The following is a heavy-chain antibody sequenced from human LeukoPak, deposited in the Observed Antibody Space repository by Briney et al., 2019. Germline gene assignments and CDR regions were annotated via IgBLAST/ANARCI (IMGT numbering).Heavy chain of an antibody. J-gene: IGHJ4*02. V-gene: IGHV4-39*07. Sequence: SETLSLTCTVSGGSISSSSYYWGWIRQPPGKGLEWIGSIYYSGSTYYNPSLKSRVTISVDTSKNQFSLKLSSVTAADTAVYYCARVAPRGYFDYWGQGTLVTVSS. CDR2: IYYSGST. CDR3: ARVAPRGYFDY. CDR1: GGSISSSSYY.